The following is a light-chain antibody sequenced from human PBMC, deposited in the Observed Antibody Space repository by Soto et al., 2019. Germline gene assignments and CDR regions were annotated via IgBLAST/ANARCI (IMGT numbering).Light chain of an antibody. CDR1: QGIGDT. CDR2: GAS. V-gene: IGKV3-15*01. J-gene: IGKJ5*01. Sequence: EIVMTQSPATLSVSPGEGATLSCRASQGIGDTLAWYQQKPGQTPRLLIYGASSRATGVPARFSGTGSETDFTLTISGLQSEDSAVYFCQQYNNWPFSFGQGTRLEIK. CDR3: QQYNNWPFS.